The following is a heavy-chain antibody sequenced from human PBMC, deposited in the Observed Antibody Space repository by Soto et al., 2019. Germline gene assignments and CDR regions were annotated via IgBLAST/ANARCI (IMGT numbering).Heavy chain of an antibody. Sequence: EVQLVESGGGLVQPGGSLRLSCAASGFTFSTYWMSWVRRTPGKGLEWVANIKQDGTEKYYVDSVRGRLTVSRDNAKSSLYLQMNSLRVEDTAVYYCANSPHRASERVFVWGQGTAVTVS. J-gene: IGHJ6*02. D-gene: IGHD1-26*01. CDR2: IKQDGTEK. V-gene: IGHV3-7*01. CDR3: ANSPHRASERVFV. CDR1: GFTFSTYW.